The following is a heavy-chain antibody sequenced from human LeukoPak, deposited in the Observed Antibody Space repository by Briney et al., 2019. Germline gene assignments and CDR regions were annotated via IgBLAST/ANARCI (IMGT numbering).Heavy chain of an antibody. D-gene: IGHD1-1*01. CDR2: IGVAGDT. Sequence: GGSLRLSCAASGFTVSNSDIHWVRQSTGGGLEWVSTIGVAGDTYYSASVKGRFTISRDNARNSLFLQMFSLKAEDTAIYYCARGPTHLYYGMDVWGPGTTVTVSS. J-gene: IGHJ6*02. V-gene: IGHV3-13*01. CDR1: GFTVSNSD. CDR3: ARGPTHLYYGMDV.